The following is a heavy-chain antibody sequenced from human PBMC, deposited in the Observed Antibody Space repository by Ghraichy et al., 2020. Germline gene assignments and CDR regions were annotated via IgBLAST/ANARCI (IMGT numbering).Heavy chain of an antibody. CDR3: ARTDIDTPMVQNY. CDR2: ISTYNGNT. J-gene: IGHJ4*02. D-gene: IGHD5-18*01. CDR1: GYSFPSHG. V-gene: IGHV1-18*01. Sequence: ASVKVSCRTSGYSFPSHGISWVRQAPAQGLKWVGWISTYNGNTRYAQKFQDRVTLTTDTSPSTAYMELRSLRFDDTAVYYCARTDIDTPMVQNYWGQGTLVTVSS.